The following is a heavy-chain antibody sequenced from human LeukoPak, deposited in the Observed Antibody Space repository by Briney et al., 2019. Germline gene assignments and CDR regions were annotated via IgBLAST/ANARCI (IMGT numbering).Heavy chain of an antibody. D-gene: IGHD3-16*02. CDR2: INHSGST. Sequence: SETLYLTCAVYGGSFSGYYWSGIRQLPGKGLEWIGEINHSGSTNYNPSLKSRVTISVDTSKNQFSLKLSSVTAADTAVYYCARLVEQNWGQGTLVTVSS. V-gene: IGHV4-34*01. J-gene: IGHJ4*02. CDR1: GGSFSGYY. CDR3: ARLVEQN.